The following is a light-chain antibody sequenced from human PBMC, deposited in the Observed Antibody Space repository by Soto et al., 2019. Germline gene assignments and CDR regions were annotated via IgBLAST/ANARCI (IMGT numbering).Light chain of an antibody. Sequence: SYELTQPPSVSVAPGKTARITCGENNIGSKSVHWYQQKPGQAPVLVIYYDNTRPSGIPERISGSNSGNTATLTFSRVEAGDEADYYCQVWDTSSDHVVFGGGTKLTVL. CDR1: NIGSKS. CDR2: YDN. J-gene: IGLJ2*01. V-gene: IGLV3-21*04. CDR3: QVWDTSSDHVV.